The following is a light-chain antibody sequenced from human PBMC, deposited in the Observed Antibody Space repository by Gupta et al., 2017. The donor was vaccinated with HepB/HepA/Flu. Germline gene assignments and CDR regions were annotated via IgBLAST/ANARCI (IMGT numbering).Light chain of an antibody. CDR2: KAS. CDR3: QQDNSSPLT. Sequence: DIQMTQSPSTLSASVGDRVTIPCRASQSISSWLAWYQQKPGKAPKLLIYKASSSESGVPSRFSGSGSGTEFTLTISSLQPDDFATYYCQQDNSSPLTFGGGTKVEIK. J-gene: IGKJ4*01. V-gene: IGKV1-5*03. CDR1: QSISSW.